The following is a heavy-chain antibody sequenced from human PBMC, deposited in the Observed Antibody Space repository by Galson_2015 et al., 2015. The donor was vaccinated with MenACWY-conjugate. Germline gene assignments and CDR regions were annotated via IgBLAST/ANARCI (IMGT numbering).Heavy chain of an antibody. CDR2: ISSSSSTI. CDR1: GFTFSSYS. J-gene: IGHJ3*02. Sequence: SLRLSCAASGFTFSSYSMNWVRQAPGKGLEWVSYISSSSSTIYYADSVKGRFTISRDNAKNSLYLQMNSLRAEDTAVYYCARGVSSQVIWGSYRLDAFEIWGQGTMVTVSS. D-gene: IGHD3-16*02. CDR3: ARGVSSQVIWGSYRLDAFEI. V-gene: IGHV3-48*04.